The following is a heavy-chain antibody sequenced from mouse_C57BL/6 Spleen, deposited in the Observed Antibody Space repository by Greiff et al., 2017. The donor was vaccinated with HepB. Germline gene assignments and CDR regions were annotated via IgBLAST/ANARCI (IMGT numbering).Heavy chain of an antibody. CDR3: ARPNYGSSYEYYFDY. CDR1: GYTFTEYT. CDR2: FYPGSGSI. J-gene: IGHJ2*01. D-gene: IGHD1-1*01. V-gene: IGHV1-62-2*01. Sequence: VQLQQSGAELVKPGASVKLSCKASGYTFTEYTIHWVKRRSGQGLEWIGWFYPGSGSIKYNEKFKDKATLTADKSSSTVYMELSRLTSEDSAVYFCARPNYGSSYEYYFDYWGQGTTLTVSS.